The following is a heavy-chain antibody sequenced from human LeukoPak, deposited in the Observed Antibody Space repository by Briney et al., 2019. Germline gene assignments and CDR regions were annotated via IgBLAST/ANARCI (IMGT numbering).Heavy chain of an antibody. D-gene: IGHD6-19*01. CDR1: GFTFSSYA. CDR3: ARDLAIAVAGSLDP. Sequence: GGSLRLSCEVSGFTFSSYAMHWVRQAPGKGLEWVAVISYDGSNKYYADSVKGRFTISRDNSKNTLYLQMNSLRAEDTAVYYCARDLAIAVAGSLDPWGQGTLVTVSS. V-gene: IGHV3-30-3*01. CDR2: ISYDGSNK. J-gene: IGHJ5*02.